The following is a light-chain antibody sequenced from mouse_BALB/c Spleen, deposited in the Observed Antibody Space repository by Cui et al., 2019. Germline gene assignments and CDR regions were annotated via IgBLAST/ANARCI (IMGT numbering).Light chain of an antibody. CDR1: KSVDNYGNSF. Sequence: NIVLTQSPASWVVSPGLTATISCRASKSVDNYGNSFMHWYQQKPGQPPKLLIYLASNLESGVPARFSGSGSRTDFTLTIDPVEADDAAAYYCQQNNEDPFTFGSGTKLEIK. V-gene: IGKV3-10*01. J-gene: IGKJ4*01. CDR3: QQNNEDPFT. CDR2: LAS.